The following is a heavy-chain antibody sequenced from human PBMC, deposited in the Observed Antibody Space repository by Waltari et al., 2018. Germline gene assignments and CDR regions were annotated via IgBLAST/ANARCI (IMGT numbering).Heavy chain of an antibody. Sequence: QVQLVQSGPEVKKPGASVKVSCKASGYSFSTYGINWVRQAPGQGLEWVGWLSPYNGNSNYAQKFQGRVTITADESTSTAYMELSSLRSEDTAVYYCASGGKRRTSSGWWFADYWGQGTLVTVSS. CDR2: LSPYNGNS. D-gene: IGHD6-19*01. J-gene: IGHJ4*02. V-gene: IGHV1-18*01. CDR1: GYSFSTYG. CDR3: ASGGKRRTSSGWWFADY.